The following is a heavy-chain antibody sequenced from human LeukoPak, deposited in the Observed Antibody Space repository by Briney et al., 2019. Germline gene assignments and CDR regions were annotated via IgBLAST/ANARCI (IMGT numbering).Heavy chain of an antibody. V-gene: IGHV1-2*02. Sequence: ASVKVSCKASGYTLTDYYLHWVRQAPGQRLEWMGWINPNSGGTHFAQKFQGRVTMTRDTSISTAYMELSGLRSDDTAVYYCAREPNWGYLDFWGQGALVTVSS. J-gene: IGHJ4*02. CDR1: GYTLTDYY. D-gene: IGHD7-27*01. CDR3: AREPNWGYLDF. CDR2: INPNSGGT.